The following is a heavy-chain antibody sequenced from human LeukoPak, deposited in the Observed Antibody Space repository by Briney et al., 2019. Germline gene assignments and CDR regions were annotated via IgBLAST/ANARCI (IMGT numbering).Heavy chain of an antibody. Sequence: GGSLRLSCAASGFIFKKYWMNWVRQVPGKGLECLANIKEDGSETYYADSVKGRFTISRDNSKNTLYLQMNSLRAEDTAVYYCAKEASEPFWNDGYDAFDIWGQGTMVTVSS. J-gene: IGHJ3*02. CDR1: GFIFKKYW. CDR3: AKEASEPFWNDGYDAFDI. V-gene: IGHV3-7*03. D-gene: IGHD1-1*01. CDR2: IKEDGSET.